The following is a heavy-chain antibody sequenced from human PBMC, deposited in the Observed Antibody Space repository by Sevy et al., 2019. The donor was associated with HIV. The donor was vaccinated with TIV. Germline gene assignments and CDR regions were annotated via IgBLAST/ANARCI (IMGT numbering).Heavy chain of an antibody. CDR3: ARADYYDSSGSVGFEF. J-gene: IGHJ4*02. Sequence: GGSLRLSCAASGFTFSSYAMHWVRQAPGKGLEWVSSISSSSSYIYYADSVMGRFIISRDNAKNSLYLQMNSLRAEDTAVYYCARADYYDSSGSVGFEFWGQGTLVTVSS. CDR1: GFTFSSYA. D-gene: IGHD3-22*01. V-gene: IGHV3-21*01. CDR2: ISSSSSYI.